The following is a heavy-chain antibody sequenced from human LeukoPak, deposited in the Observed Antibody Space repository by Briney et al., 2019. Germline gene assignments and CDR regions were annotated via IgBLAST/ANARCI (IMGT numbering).Heavy chain of an antibody. V-gene: IGHV3-21*01. CDR2: ISSSSSYI. J-gene: IGHJ5*02. CDR3: ARGLGIVVVPAATNWFDP. Sequence: GGTLRLSCAASGFTFSSYGMSWVRQAPGKGLEWVSSISSSSSYIYYADSVKGRFTISRDNAKNSLYLQMNSLRAEDTAVYYCARGLGIVVVPAATNWFDPWGQGTLVTVSS. CDR1: GFTFSSYG. D-gene: IGHD2-2*01.